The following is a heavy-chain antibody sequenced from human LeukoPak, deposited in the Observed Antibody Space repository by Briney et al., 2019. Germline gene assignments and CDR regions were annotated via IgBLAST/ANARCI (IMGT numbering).Heavy chain of an antibody. CDR3: ARWNEGFDN. J-gene: IGHJ4*02. D-gene: IGHD1-1*01. V-gene: IGHV4-59*01. CDR2: ISYSGNT. Sequence: PSETLSLTCTVSGGSISPFFWSWIRQPPGKGLEWIGSISYSGNTNYNPSLKSRVTISVDTSKNQFPLNLSSVTAADTAVYYCARWNEGFDNWGQGTLVTVSS. CDR1: GGSISPFF.